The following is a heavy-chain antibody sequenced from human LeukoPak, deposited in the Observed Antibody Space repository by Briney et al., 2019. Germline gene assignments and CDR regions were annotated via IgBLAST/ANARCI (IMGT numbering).Heavy chain of an antibody. D-gene: IGHD6-6*01. CDR1: GFTFSSYE. J-gene: IGHJ4*02. CDR3: AREYASSSGSVFDY. CDR2: ISGRGSSI. Sequence: SGGSLRLSCAVSGFTFSSYEMNWVRQAPGEGLEWVSYISGRGSSIYYADSVKGRFTTSRDNPKNSLYLQMNSLRAEDTAIYYCAREYASSSGSVFDYWGPGTLVTVSS. V-gene: IGHV3-48*03.